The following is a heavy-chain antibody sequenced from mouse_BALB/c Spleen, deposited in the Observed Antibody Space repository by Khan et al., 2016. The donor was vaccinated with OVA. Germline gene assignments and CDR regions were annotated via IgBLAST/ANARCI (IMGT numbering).Heavy chain of an antibody. CDR3: VRGAAYHRNDGWFAY. CDR2: INPSNGYT. D-gene: IGHD2-14*01. V-gene: IGHV1-4*01. Sequence: QVQLKESGAELARPGASVKMSCKASGYTFTSYTIHWIKKRPGQGLEWIGYINPSNGYTNYNQKFKDKATLTTDKSSTTAYLQLSSLTSDDSAVYTCVRGAAYHRNDGWFAYWGQGTLVTVSA. J-gene: IGHJ3*01. CDR1: GYTFTSYT.